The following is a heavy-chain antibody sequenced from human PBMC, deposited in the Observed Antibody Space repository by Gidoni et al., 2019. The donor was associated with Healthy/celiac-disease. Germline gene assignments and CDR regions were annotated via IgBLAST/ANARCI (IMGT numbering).Heavy chain of an antibody. CDR3: ARGRVAARLGPSFSY. D-gene: IGHD6-6*01. V-gene: IGHV3-30*01. CDR2: ISYDGSNK. CDR1: GITFSSYA. Sequence: QVQLVESGGGVVQPGRSLRLSCAASGITFSSYAMHWVRQAPGKGLEWVAVISYDGSNKYYADSVKGRFTISRDNSKNTLYLQMNSLRAEDTAVYYCARGRVAARLGPSFSYWGQGTLVTVSS. J-gene: IGHJ4*02.